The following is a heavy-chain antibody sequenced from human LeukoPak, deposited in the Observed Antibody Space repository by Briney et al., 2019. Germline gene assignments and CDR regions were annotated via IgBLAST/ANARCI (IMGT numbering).Heavy chain of an antibody. Sequence: PGGSLRLSCAASGFTFSSYSMNLVRQAPGKGLEWVSYISSSSSTIYYADSVKGRFTISRDNAKNSLYLQMNSLRDEDTAVYYCARGAYYYDSSGYYYVRYFDYWGQGTLVTVSS. CDR3: ARGAYYYDSSGYYYVRYFDY. J-gene: IGHJ4*02. D-gene: IGHD3-22*01. CDR1: GFTFSSYS. CDR2: ISSSSSTI. V-gene: IGHV3-48*02.